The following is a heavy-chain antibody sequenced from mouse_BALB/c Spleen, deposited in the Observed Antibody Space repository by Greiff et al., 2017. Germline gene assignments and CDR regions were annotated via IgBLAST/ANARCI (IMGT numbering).Heavy chain of an antibody. CDR1: GYTFTDYN. V-gene: IGHV1S29*02. CDR3: ARGGTTATSWFAY. CDR2: IYPYNGGT. D-gene: IGHD1-2*01. Sequence: EVKLMESGPELVKPGASVKISCKASGYTFTDYNMHWVKQSHGKSLEWIGYIYPYNGGTGYNQKFKSKATLTVDNSSSTAYMELRSLTSEDSAVYYCARGGTTATSWFAYWGQGTLVTVSA. J-gene: IGHJ3*01.